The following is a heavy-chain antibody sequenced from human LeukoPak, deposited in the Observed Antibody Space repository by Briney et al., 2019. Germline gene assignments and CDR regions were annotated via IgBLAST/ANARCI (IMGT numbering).Heavy chain of an antibody. Sequence: GGSLRLSCPASGFTFSSFAMSWVRQAPGKGLEWVSAISGSGGAPYYADSVRGRFTISRDNSKNTLYLQMNSLRAEDTAVYYCAKAGDSSVYYYHYDFWGQGTLVTVSS. V-gene: IGHV3-23*01. J-gene: IGHJ4*02. CDR1: GFTFSSFA. CDR3: AKAGDSSVYYYHYDF. CDR2: ISGSGGAP. D-gene: IGHD3-22*01.